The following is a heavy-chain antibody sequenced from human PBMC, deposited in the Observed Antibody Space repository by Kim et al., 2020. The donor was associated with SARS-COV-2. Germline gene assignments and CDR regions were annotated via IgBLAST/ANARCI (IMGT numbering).Heavy chain of an antibody. J-gene: IGHJ4*02. CDR2: ISGSGGST. Sequence: GGSLRLSCAASGFTFSSYAMSWVRQAPGKGLEWVSAISGSGGSTYYADSVKGRFTISRDNSKNTLYLQMNSLRAEDTVVYYCAKAGHITMIVVVTYKYYFDYWGQGTLVTVSS. V-gene: IGHV3-23*01. CDR3: AKAGHITMIVVVTYKYYFDY. D-gene: IGHD3-22*01. CDR1: GFTFSSYA.